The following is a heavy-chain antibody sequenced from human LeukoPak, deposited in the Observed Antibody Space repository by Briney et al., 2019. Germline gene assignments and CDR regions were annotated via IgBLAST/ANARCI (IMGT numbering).Heavy chain of an antibody. CDR1: GFTFSSYW. V-gene: IGHV3-7*01. CDR3: ARGAYSSSWYEGDDAFDI. D-gene: IGHD6-13*01. Sequence: GGSLRLSCAASGFTFSSYWMSWVRQAPGKGLEWVANIKQDGSEKYYVDSVKGRFTISRDNAKNSLYLQMNSLRAEDTAVYYCARGAYSSSWYEGDDAFDIWGQGTMVTVSS. CDR2: IKQDGSEK. J-gene: IGHJ3*02.